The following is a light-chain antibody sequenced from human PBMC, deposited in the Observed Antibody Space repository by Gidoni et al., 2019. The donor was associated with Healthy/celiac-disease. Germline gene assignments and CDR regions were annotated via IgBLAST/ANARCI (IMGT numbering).Light chain of an antibody. CDR1: QSISSY. CDR3: QQSYNTPWT. J-gene: IGKJ1*01. Sequence: DIQMTQSPSSLSASVGDRVTITCRASQSISSYLNWYQQKPGKAPRLLIYDASSVQSGIPARFSGSGSGTDFTLTISSLQPEDFATYYCQQSYNTPWTFGQGTKVEIK. CDR2: DAS. V-gene: IGKV1-39*01.